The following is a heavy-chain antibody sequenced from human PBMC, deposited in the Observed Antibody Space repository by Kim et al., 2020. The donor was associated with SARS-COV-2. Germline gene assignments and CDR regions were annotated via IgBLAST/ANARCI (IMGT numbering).Heavy chain of an antibody. D-gene: IGHD2-15*01. CDR2: IKQDGSEK. V-gene: IGHV3-7*01. Sequence: GGSLRLSCAASGFTFSSYWMSWVRQAPGKGLEWVANIKQDGSEKYYVDSVKGRFTISRDNAKNSLYLQMNSLRAEDTAVYYCAREAVVVVAAPIFDYWGQGTLVTVSS. CDR1: GFTFSSYW. J-gene: IGHJ4*02. CDR3: AREAVVVVAAPIFDY.